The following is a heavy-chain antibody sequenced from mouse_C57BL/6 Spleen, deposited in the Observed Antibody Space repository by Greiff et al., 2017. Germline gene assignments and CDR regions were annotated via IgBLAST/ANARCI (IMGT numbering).Heavy chain of an antibody. Sequence: SGAELVRPGASVTLSCKASGYTFTDYEMHWVKQTPVHGLEWIGAIDPETGGTAYNQKFKGKAILTADKSSSTAYMELRSLTSEDSAVYYCTRPLTGSYYFDYWGQGTTLTVSS. J-gene: IGHJ2*01. V-gene: IGHV1-15*01. D-gene: IGHD1-1*01. CDR3: TRPLTGSYYFDY. CDR2: IDPETGGT. CDR1: GYTFTDYE.